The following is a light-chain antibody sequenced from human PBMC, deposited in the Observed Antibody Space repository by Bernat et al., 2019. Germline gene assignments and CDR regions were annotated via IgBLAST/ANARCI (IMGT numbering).Light chain of an antibody. Sequence: EVVMTQSPATLSVSPGERATLSCRASESVSSDLAWYQQKPGQAPRLLIYGASTRATGIPDRFSGSGSGTEFTLTISSLQSEDFAVYYCQHYNKWPPITFGQGTRLDIK. J-gene: IGKJ5*01. V-gene: IGKV3-15*01. CDR2: GAS. CDR1: ESVSSD. CDR3: QHYNKWPPIT.